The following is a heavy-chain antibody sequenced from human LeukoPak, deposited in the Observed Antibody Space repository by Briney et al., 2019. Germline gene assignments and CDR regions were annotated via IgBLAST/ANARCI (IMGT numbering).Heavy chain of an antibody. J-gene: IGHJ2*01. Sequence: PSETLSLTCTVSGGSISSGDYYWSWIRQPPGKGLEWIGSIYYSGSTYYNPSLKSRVTISVDTSKNQFSLKLSSVTAADTAVYYCARDYGDAGYFDLWGRGTLVTVSS. CDR1: GGSISSGDYY. CDR2: IYYSGST. D-gene: IGHD4-17*01. V-gene: IGHV4-39*02. CDR3: ARDYGDAGYFDL.